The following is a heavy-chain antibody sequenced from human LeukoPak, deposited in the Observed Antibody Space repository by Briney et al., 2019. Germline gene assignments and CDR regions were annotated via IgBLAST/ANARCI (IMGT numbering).Heavy chain of an antibody. J-gene: IGHJ4*02. CDR3: ARDSSRYYYGSGSYTPTIDY. D-gene: IGHD3-10*01. V-gene: IGHV3-21*01. Sequence: GGSLRLSCAASGFTVSNNYMNWVRQAPGKGLEWVSSISSSSSYIYYADSVKGRFTISRDNAKNSLYLQMNSLRAEVTAVYYCARDSSRYYYGSGSYTPTIDYWGQGTLVTVSS. CDR2: ISSSSSYI. CDR1: GFTVSNNY.